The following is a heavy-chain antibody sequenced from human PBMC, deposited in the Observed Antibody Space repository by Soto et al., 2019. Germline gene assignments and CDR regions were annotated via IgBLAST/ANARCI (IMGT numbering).Heavy chain of an antibody. J-gene: IGHJ4*02. V-gene: IGHV3-21*01. Sequence: GGSMRPSRAACGCTFSAYSMNWVRHTPGKGWEWVSSSLVSGNYTHYADVLRGRFSISRDNGRSSLYLQMNSLRAKDTAVYYCARVGINNYNYYCFDSWRQGTVVSVSS. CDR3: ARVGINNYNYYCFDS. CDR1: GCTFSAYS. D-gene: IGHD4-4*01. CDR2: SLVSGNYT.